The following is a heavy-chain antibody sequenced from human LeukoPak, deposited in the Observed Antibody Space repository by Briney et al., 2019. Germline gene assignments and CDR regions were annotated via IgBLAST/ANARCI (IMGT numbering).Heavy chain of an antibody. CDR1: GGSNSSDY. CDR2: LSLGEVA. J-gene: IGHJ3*01. Sequence: SETLSLTCTISGGSNSSDYWSWVRQPPGKGLEWIGYLSLGEVAFYNPSLESRLTTSADTSKNQFSLNLTSVTAADTAMYYCVRVSTASGGAFDVWGQGTMVTVSS. V-gene: IGHV4-59*13. CDR3: VRVSTASGGAFDV. D-gene: IGHD2-21*02.